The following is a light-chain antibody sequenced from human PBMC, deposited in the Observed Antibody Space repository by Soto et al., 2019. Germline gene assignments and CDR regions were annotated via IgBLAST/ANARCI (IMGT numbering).Light chain of an antibody. J-gene: IGLJ1*01. CDR2: DVS. V-gene: IGLV2-14*01. Sequence: QSALTQPASVSGSPGQSITISCTGTSSDVGGYNYVSWYQQHPGKAPKLMIYDVSNRPSGVSNRFSGSKSGNTASLTISGLKAEDEADYYFSSYTSSLGYVFGTGTKLTVL. CDR3: SSYTSSLGYV. CDR1: SSDVGGYNY.